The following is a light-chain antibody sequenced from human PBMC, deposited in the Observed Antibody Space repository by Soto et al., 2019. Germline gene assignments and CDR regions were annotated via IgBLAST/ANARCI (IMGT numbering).Light chain of an antibody. V-gene: IGLV2-11*01. J-gene: IGLJ3*02. CDR3: CSFAGSYTFWV. CDR1: SSDVGDYNY. Sequence: QSVLTQPRSVSGSPGQSVTISCTGTSSDVGDYNYVSWYQQSPGKAPKLVIYDVSKRPSGVPDRFSGSKSGNTASLTISGLQAEDEADYYCCSFAGSYTFWVFGGGTKLTVL. CDR2: DVS.